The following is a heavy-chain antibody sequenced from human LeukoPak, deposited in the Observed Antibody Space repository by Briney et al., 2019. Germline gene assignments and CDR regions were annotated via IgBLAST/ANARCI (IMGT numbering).Heavy chain of an antibody. CDR2: IESKAGGGTT. Sequence: GGSLRLSRAASGFTFRNAWMSWARQAPGRGLEWIGRIESKAGGGTTDYAAPVKGRFTISRDDSKNTLYLRMNSLKTEDTAMYYCNTDGRTMLVARGIAWGQGVLVTVSS. J-gene: IGHJ5*02. CDR1: GFTFRNAW. V-gene: IGHV3-15*04. D-gene: IGHD3-22*01. CDR3: NTDGRTMLVARGIA.